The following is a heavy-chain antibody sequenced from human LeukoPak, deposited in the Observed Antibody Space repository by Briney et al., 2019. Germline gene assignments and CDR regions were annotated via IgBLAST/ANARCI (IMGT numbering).Heavy chain of an antibody. CDR1: GFTFSSYS. CDR3: ASSGNYRFDY. Sequence: PGGSLRLSCAASGFTFSSYSMNWVRQAPGKGLEWVSHIIASGTAMFYADSVKGRFTISRDNAKNSLYLQMNSLRDEDTAVYYCASSGNYRFDYWGQGTLVTVSS. J-gene: IGHJ4*02. V-gene: IGHV3-48*02. CDR2: IIASGTAM. D-gene: IGHD1-26*01.